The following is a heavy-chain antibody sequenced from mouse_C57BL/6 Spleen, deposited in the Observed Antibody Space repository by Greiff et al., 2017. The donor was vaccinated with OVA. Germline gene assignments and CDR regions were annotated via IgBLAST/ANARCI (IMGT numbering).Heavy chain of an antibody. CDR3: AKVIYYDYDGYYFGY. CDR1: GYTFTSYW. D-gene: IGHD2-4*01. V-gene: IGHV1-53*01. Sequence: QVQLQQPGAELVKPGASVKLSCKASGYTFTSYWMHWVKQRPGQGLEWIGNINPGNGGTNYNEKFKSKATLTVDKSSSTAYMQLSSLASEDSAVYYCAKVIYYDYDGYYFGYWGQSTTLTVSS. J-gene: IGHJ2*01. CDR2: INPGNGGT.